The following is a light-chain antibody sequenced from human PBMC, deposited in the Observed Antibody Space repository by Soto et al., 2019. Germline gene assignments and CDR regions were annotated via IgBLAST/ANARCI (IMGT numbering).Light chain of an antibody. J-gene: IGLJ1*01. V-gene: IGLV7-46*01. Sequence: QAVVTQEPSLTVSPGGTVTLTCGSSTGAVTNGHYPYWFQQKPGQAPRTLIYDTTNRHSWTPARFPGSLLGGKAALTLSGAQPEDEAEYYCLLVYKGPYVFGTGTKVTVL. CDR1: TGAVTNGHY. CDR3: LLVYKGPYV. CDR2: DTT.